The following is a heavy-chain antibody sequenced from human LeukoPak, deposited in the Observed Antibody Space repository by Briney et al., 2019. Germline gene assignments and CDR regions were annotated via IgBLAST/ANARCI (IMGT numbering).Heavy chain of an antibody. CDR3: ARDPCSGGSCYRNFDY. Sequence: HPGGSLRLSRAASGFTLSSYAMPWVRQAPGKGLEWVAVISYDGSNKYYADSVKGRFTVSRDNSKNTLYLQMNSLRAEDTAVYYCARDPCSGGSCYRNFDYWGQGTLVTVSS. CDR2: ISYDGSNK. CDR1: GFTLSSYA. V-gene: IGHV3-30-3*01. D-gene: IGHD2-15*01. J-gene: IGHJ4*02.